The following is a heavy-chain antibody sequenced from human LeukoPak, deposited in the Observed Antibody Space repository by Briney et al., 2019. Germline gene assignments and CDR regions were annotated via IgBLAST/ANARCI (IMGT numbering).Heavy chain of an antibody. CDR1: GGSISSHY. D-gene: IGHD6-6*01. CDR2: IYYSGST. J-gene: IGHJ4*02. CDR3: ASVSSIAARPDYFDY. V-gene: IGHV4-59*11. Sequence: SETLSLTCTVSGGSISSHYWSWIRQPSGKVLEWIGYIYYSGSTNYNPSLKSRVTISVDTSKNQFSLKLSSVTAADTAVYYCASVSSIAARPDYFDYWGQGTLVTVSS.